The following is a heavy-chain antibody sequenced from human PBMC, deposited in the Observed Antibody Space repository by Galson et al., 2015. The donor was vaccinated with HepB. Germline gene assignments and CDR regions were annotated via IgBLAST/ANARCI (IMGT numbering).Heavy chain of an antibody. CDR3: VTDSSGRHTFDF. CDR1: GFTFSNFF. Sequence: SLRLSCATSGFTFSNFFMNWVRQAPGKGLEWVLSISSSSNYTYYADSVRGRFTISRDNAKNSLSLQMNSLRAEDTAFYYCVTDSSGRHTFDFWGQGTLVTVSS. D-gene: IGHD3-22*01. J-gene: IGHJ4*02. V-gene: IGHV3-21*01. CDR2: ISSSSNYT.